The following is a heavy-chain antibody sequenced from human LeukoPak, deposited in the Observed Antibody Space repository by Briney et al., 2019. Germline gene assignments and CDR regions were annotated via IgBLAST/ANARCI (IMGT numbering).Heavy chain of an antibody. Sequence: GGSLRLSCEGSGFTFSNYWMGWVRQAPGKGLQWVANIKTDGSEKYYVDSVKGRFTISRDNAKNSLYLQMNSLRAEDTAVYYCASLIGKDYSLLDYWGQGTLVTVSS. CDR3: ASLIGKDYSLLDY. CDR2: IKTDGSEK. J-gene: IGHJ4*02. CDR1: GFTFSNYW. D-gene: IGHD4-11*01. V-gene: IGHV3-7*01.